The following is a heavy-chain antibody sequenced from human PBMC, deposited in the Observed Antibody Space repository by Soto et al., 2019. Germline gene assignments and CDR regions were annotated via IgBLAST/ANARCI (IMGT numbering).Heavy chain of an antibody. J-gene: IGHJ4*02. CDR3: ARSYSNSWHTFDY. V-gene: IGHV3-30-3*01. D-gene: IGHD6-13*01. CDR1: GFTFNTYT. CDR2: ISYNGSKK. Sequence: QVQLVESGGGVVQPGRSLRLSCAASGFTFNTYTMHWVRQAPGKGLEWVAVISYNGSKKDNADSVKGRFTISRANSKNTLYLQMNSLRAEDTAVYYCARSYSNSWHTFDYWGQGTLFTVSS.